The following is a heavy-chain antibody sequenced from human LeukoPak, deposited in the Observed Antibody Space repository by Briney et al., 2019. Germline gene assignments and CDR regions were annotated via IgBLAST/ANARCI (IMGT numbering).Heavy chain of an antibody. V-gene: IGHV4-34*01. Sequence: SETLSLTCAVSGVPFSNYYWSWVRQSPRQGLEWIGEINHSGYTNYNPSLKSRVTMSIDTSKNQISLTLTSVTAADAGVYYCTRAVAGHPDWGQGTLVTVSS. CDR2: INHSGYT. D-gene: IGHD6-19*01. J-gene: IGHJ4*01. CDR3: TRAVAGHPD. CDR1: GVPFSNYY.